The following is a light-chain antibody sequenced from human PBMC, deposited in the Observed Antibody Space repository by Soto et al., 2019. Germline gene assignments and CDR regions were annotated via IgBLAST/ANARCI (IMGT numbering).Light chain of an antibody. CDR2: DAS. V-gene: IGKV3-20*01. J-gene: IGKJ1*01. CDR1: QSFSSRY. CDR3: QQYGSSPRT. Sequence: EIVLTQSPGTLSLSPGERATLSCRASQSFSSRYLAWYQQKPGQAPRLLIYDASSRATGIPDRFSGSGSGTDFTRTVSRLEPEDFAVYYCQQYGSSPRTFGQGTKVAIK.